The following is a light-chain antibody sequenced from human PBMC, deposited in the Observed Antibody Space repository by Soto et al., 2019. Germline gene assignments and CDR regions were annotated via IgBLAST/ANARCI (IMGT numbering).Light chain of an antibody. CDR2: WAS. CDR3: QQYYSTPFT. J-gene: IGKJ3*01. CDR1: QRVLYSSNNKNY. Sequence: DIVMTQSPDSLAVSLGERATINCKSSQRVLYSSNNKNYLAWYQQKPGQPPKLLIYWASTRESGVPDRFSGSGSETDVTLTISSLQAEDVAVYYCQQYYSTPFTFGPGTKVDIK. V-gene: IGKV4-1*01.